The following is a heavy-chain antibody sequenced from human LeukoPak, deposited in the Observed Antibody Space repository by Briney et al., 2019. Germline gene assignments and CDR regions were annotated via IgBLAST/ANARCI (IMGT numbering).Heavy chain of an antibody. D-gene: IGHD6-19*01. J-gene: IGHJ4*02. V-gene: IGHV1-3*03. CDR2: INAGNGNT. CDR3: ARDRGSGRLRQYYFDY. Sequence: GASVKVSCKASGYTFASYATHWVRQAPGQRLEWMGWINAGNGNTKYSQEFQGRVTITRDTSASTAYMELSSPRSEDMAVYYCARDRGSGRLRQYYFDYWGQGTLVTVSS. CDR1: GYTFASYA.